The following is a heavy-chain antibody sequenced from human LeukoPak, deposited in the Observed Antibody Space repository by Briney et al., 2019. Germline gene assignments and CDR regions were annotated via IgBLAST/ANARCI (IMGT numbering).Heavy chain of an antibody. J-gene: IGHJ4*02. D-gene: IGHD6-13*01. V-gene: IGHV4-38-2*02. CDR1: GYSISSGYY. Sequence: SETLSLTCTVSGYSISSGYYWGWIRQPPGKGLEWIGSIYHSGSTYYNPSLKGRVTISVDTSKNQFSLKLSSVTAADTAVYYCARDSSSSFSFDYWGQGTLVTVSS. CDR2: IYHSGST. CDR3: ARDSSSSFSFDY.